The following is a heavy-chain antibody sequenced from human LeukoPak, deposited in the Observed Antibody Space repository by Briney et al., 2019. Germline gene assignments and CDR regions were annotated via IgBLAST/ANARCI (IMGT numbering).Heavy chain of an antibody. Sequence: PSETLSLTCAVYGESFSGFYWSWIRQSPGKGLEWIGEINHSGSTNYNPSLKSRVTISVDTSKNQFSLKLSSVTAADTAVYYCARPSRRSRVGYFDGKYYFDYWGQGTLVTVSS. CDR2: INHSGST. V-gene: IGHV4-34*01. J-gene: IGHJ4*02. D-gene: IGHD3-9*01. CDR1: GESFSGFY. CDR3: ARPSRRSRVGYFDGKYYFDY.